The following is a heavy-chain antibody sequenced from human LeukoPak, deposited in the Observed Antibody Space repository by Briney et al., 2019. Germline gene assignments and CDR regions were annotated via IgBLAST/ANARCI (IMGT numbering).Heavy chain of an antibody. CDR2: IWYDGSNK. CDR3: AYGKGVAAAHFDY. V-gene: IGHV3-30*02. J-gene: IGHJ4*02. Sequence: GGSLRLSCAASGFTFSSYGMHWVRQAPGKGLEWVAFIWYDGSNKYYADSVKGRFTISRDNSKNTLYLQMNSLRAEDTAVYYCAYGKGVAAAHFDYWGQGTLVTVSS. CDR1: GFTFSSYG. D-gene: IGHD2-2*01.